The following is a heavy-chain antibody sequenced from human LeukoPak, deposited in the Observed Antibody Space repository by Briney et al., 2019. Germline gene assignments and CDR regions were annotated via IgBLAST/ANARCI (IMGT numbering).Heavy chain of an antibody. V-gene: IGHV4-39*01. J-gene: IGHJ4*02. CDR3: ARAREVMALRWFDY. CDR2: IYYSGST. CDR1: GGSISSSSYY. Sequence: SETLSLTCTVSGGSISSSSYYWGWIRQPPGKGLEWIGSIYYSGSTYYNPSLKSRVTISVDTSKNQFSLKLSSVTAADTAVYYCARAREVMALRWFDYWGQGTLVTVSS. D-gene: IGHD4-23*01.